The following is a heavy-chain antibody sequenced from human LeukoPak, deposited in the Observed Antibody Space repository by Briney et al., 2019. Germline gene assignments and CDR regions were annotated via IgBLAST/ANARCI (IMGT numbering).Heavy chain of an antibody. D-gene: IGHD2-8*01. V-gene: IGHV3-7*01. CDR2: INQDGSNI. CDR1: GFTFSSYW. Sequence: AGGSLRLSCIVSGFTFSSYWMTWVRQAPGKGLEWVANINQDGSNIFYVDSVKGRFTISRDNAKNSLYLQMYSLRAEDTAVYFCARYTNGLDSWGQGTLVTVSS. J-gene: IGHJ4*02. CDR3: ARYTNGLDS.